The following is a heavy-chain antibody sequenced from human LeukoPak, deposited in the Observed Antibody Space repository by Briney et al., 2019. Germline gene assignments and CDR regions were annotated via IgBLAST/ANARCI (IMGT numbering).Heavy chain of an antibody. CDR1: GFTFSDYY. Sequence: PGGSLRLSCAASGFTFSDYYMSWIRQAPGKGLEWVSYISSSSSYTNYADSVKGRFTISRDNAKNSLYLQMNSLRAEDTAVYYCARERFWSGYDYYGMDVWGQGTTVTVSS. V-gene: IGHV3-11*06. CDR2: ISSSSSYT. D-gene: IGHD3-3*01. J-gene: IGHJ6*02. CDR3: ARERFWSGYDYYGMDV.